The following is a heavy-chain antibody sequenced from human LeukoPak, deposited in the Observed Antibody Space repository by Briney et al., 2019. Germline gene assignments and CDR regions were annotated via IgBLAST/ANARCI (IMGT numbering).Heavy chain of an antibody. CDR3: ARDSSTRYYYDSSGYYYEDY. D-gene: IGHD3-22*01. CDR1: GYTFTSYY. Sequence: GASVKVSCKASGYTFTSYYMHWVRQAPGQGLEWMGIINPSGGSTSYAQKFQGGVTMTRDTSTSTVYMELSSLRSEDTAVYYCARDSSTRYYYDSSGYYYEDYWGQGTLVTVSS. J-gene: IGHJ4*02. CDR2: INPSGGST. V-gene: IGHV1-46*01.